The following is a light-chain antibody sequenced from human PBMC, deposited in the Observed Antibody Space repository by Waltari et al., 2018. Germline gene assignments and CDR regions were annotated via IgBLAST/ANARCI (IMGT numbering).Light chain of an antibody. CDR3: ASFASSNSYI. CDR2: EVS. CDR1: SIDSIDYSR. J-gene: IGLJ2*01. V-gene: IGLV2-14*01. Sequence: QADLTQSISVSESPGQSVTISSTGTSIDSIDYSRLTWYQQYPDKVPKLMTYEVSKRPSGVSDRFSSSQSGNTASLTISGLQPEDEADYYCASFASSNSYIIGGGTRLTVL.